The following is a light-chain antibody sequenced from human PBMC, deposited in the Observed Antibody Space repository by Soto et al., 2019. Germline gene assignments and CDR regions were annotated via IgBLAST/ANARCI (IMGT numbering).Light chain of an antibody. CDR2: GAT. Sequence: EVVLTQSPATVSLSPGERATLSCRASQNFGSSYFAWYPQTRRQAPRFIIYGATSRETGIPDRFSSSAAGTEFTLTISSLQSEDVAEYHWQQDSSPTLTFGQGTKVDIK. V-gene: IGKV3-20*01. CDR3: QQDSSPTLT. J-gene: IGKJ1*01. CDR1: QNFGSSY.